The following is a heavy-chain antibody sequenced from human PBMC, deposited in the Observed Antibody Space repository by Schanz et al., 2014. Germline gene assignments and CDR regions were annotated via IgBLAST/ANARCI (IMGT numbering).Heavy chain of an antibody. CDR1: GGSISRGTHY. V-gene: IGHV4-39*01. D-gene: IGHD3-3*01. CDR2: IYYTGTI. J-gene: IGHJ4*02. CDR3: VRHGNYEFWHGPTPQFEN. Sequence: QVRMQESGPGLVKPSQTLSLTCTVSGGSISRGTHYWTWIRQLPGKGLEWIGHIYYTGTIFYNPPLKSQVTISQDTPKNQFSLTLTSVTAADTAVYYCVRHGNYEFWHGPTPQFENWGQGTLVTVS.